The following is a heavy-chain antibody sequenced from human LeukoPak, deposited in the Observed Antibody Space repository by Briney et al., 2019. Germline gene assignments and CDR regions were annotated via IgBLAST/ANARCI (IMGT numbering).Heavy chain of an antibody. V-gene: IGHV1-69*04. CDR3: ARGGSSTVRGLAY. J-gene: IGHJ4*02. CDR2: IIPLLGIS. D-gene: IGHD4-11*01. CDR1: GGSFSNFA. Sequence: SVKVSCKASGGSFSNFAISWVRQAPGQGLEWMGRIIPLLGISNYAQDFQDRVTITADKSTTTAYMELSCLRSDNTAVYYCARGGSSTVRGLAYWGQGTLVTVSS.